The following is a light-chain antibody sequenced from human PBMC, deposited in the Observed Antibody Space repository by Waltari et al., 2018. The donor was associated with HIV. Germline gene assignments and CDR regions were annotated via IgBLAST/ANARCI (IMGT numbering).Light chain of an antibody. CDR3: QSYDNSNWV. V-gene: IGLV6-57*02. CDR2: EDD. CDR1: SGSVASNY. Sequence: ILTQPHSVSESPGKTVIISCTGSSGSVASNYVQWYQLRPGNAPRTVIYEDDKRPSGVPGRFSGSIDGSSNSASLIISGLKPEDEGDYYCQSYDNSNWVFGGGTKLTV. J-gene: IGLJ3*02.